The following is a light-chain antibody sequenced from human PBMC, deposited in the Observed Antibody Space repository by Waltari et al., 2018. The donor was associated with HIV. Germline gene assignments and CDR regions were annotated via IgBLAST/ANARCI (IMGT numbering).Light chain of an antibody. CDR3: ATWDDSLSGVL. J-gene: IGLJ2*01. Sequence: SVLTQPPSASGTPGQRVTISCSGSSSNIGSNYVFWYQQVSGTAPELLLYRNDQRPSGVPDRFAGSTSGTSASLAISGLRPEDEADYYCATWDDSLSGVLFGGGTKLTVL. CDR2: RND. CDR1: SSNIGSNY. V-gene: IGLV1-47*01.